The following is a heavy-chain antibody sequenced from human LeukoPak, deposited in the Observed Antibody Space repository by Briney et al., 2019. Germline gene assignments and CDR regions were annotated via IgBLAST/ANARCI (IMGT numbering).Heavy chain of an antibody. J-gene: IGHJ4*02. D-gene: IGHD3-10*01. CDR1: GDSISSYY. CDR3: ARRRASGFGELLDF. CDR2: IYNSGST. Sequence: SETLSLTCTVSGDSISSYYWTWLRQPPGKGLEWIGYIYNSGSTNYNPSLKSRVTISVDTSKNQFSLKLTSVTAADTAVYYCARRRASGFGELLDFWGQGTLVTVSS. V-gene: IGHV4-59*08.